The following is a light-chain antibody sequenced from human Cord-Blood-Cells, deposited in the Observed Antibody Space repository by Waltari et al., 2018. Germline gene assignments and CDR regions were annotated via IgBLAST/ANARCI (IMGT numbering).Light chain of an antibody. CDR2: EGS. J-gene: IGLJ1*01. V-gene: IGLV2-23*01. Sequence: QSALTQPASVSGSPGQSITISCTGTSSDVGSYNLVSWYQQHPGKAPKLRIYEGSKRLSGVSNRFSGFKSGNTASLTISGLQAEDEADYYCCSYAGSSTYVFGTGTKVTVL. CDR1: SSDVGSYNL. CDR3: CSYAGSSTYV.